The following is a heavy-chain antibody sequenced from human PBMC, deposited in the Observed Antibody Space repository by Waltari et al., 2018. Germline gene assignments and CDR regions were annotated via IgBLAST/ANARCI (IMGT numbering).Heavy chain of an antibody. J-gene: IGHJ5*02. D-gene: IGHD6-13*01. CDR3: VTCVECTTWYFDP. CDR1: GYTFTGYF. Sequence: QVQLVQSGAEVKKPGASVKVSCKASGYTFTGYFIHWVRQAPGQGLQWLGRINPDSGGTHYSQRFQGRVTMTRDTSISTAFMELSRLTSDDTAIYYCVTCVECTTWYFDPWGQGTLVTVSS. V-gene: IGHV1-2*06. CDR2: INPDSGGT.